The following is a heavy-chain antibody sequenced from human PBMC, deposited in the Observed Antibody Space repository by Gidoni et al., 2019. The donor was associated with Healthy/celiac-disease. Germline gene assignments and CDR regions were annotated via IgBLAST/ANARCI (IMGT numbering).Heavy chain of an antibody. CDR1: GFSLRTRGMC. D-gene: IGHD3-10*01. V-gene: IGHV2-70*15. J-gene: IGHJ3*02. CDR2: IVWDDDK. CDR3: ERILVRGVISLYAFDI. Sequence: QVTFWESGPSLVTLSQPLTLTCTFSGFSLRTRGMCVSWIRQPPGKALEWLARIVWDDDKYYSTSLKTRITIAKDTSKNQVVLTMTNMDPVDTATYDCERILVRGVISLYAFDIWGQGTMVTVSS.